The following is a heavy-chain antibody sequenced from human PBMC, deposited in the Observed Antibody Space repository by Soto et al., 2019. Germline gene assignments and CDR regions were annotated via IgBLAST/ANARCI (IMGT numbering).Heavy chain of an antibody. CDR2: IKSDGSGT. CDR1: GFTFSSYW. D-gene: IGHD3-22*01. J-gene: IGHJ4*02. Sequence: EVQLVESGGGLVQPGGSLRLSCAASGFTFSSYWMHWVRQVPGKGLVWVSRIKSDGSGTYYADSVKGRLTISRDNAKNTLYLQMNSRRAEDWAVYYGVRGDGDYYDGNGYLGRHWGQGTLVTVSS. V-gene: IGHV3-74*01. CDR3: VRGDGDYYDGNGYLGRH.